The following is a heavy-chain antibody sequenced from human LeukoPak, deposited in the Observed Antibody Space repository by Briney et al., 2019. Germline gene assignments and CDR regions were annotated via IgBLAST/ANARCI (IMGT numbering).Heavy chain of an antibody. CDR1: GFTFSSYW. J-gene: IGHJ4*02. D-gene: IGHD5-18*01. Sequence: PGGSLRLSCAASGFTFSSYWMNWVRQAPGKGLVWVSRIASDGSSTTYADSVKGRFTISRDNSENIVYLQMNNLRVEDTAVYYCAGRRTGYSSGYGHWGQGTLVTVSS. CDR3: AGRRTGYSSGYGH. V-gene: IGHV3-74*01. CDR2: IASDGSST.